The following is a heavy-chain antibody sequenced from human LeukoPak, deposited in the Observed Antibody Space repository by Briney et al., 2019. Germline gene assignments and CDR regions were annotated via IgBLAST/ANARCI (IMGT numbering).Heavy chain of an antibody. D-gene: IGHD3-10*01. Sequence: PSETLSLTCAVYGGSFSGYYWSWIRQPPGKGLEWIGEINHSGSTNYNPSLKSRVTISVDTSKNQFSLKLSSVTAADTAVYYCARGRGGTYYYGSGSYYNHNWFDPWGQGTLVTVSS. CDR2: INHSGST. CDR3: ARGRGGTYYYGSGSYYNHNWFDP. J-gene: IGHJ5*02. V-gene: IGHV4-34*01. CDR1: GGSFSGYY.